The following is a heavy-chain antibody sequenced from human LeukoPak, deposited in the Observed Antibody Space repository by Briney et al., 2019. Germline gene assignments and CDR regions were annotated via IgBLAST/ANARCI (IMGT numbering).Heavy chain of an antibody. Sequence: SVKVSCKASGGTFSSYAISWVRQAPGQGLEWMGGIIPIFGTANYAQKFQGRVTITADKSTSTAYMELSSLRSEDTAVYYCARGPPGPSYYFDYWGQGTLVTVSS. D-gene: IGHD6-6*01. J-gene: IGHJ4*02. CDR1: GGTFSSYA. CDR3: ARGPPGPSYYFDY. V-gene: IGHV1-69*06. CDR2: IIPIFGTA.